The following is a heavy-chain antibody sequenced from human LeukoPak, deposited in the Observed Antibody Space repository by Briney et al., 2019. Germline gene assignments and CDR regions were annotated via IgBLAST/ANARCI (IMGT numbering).Heavy chain of an antibody. V-gene: IGHV4-39*02. Sequence: SETLSLTCTVSGGSISSSSYYWGWIRQPPGKGLEWIGSIYYSGSTYYNPSLKSRVTISVDTSKNQFSLKLSSVTAADTAVYYCARDDNRATFDYWGQGTLVTVSS. D-gene: IGHD2/OR15-2a*01. J-gene: IGHJ4*02. CDR2: IYYSGST. CDR1: GGSISSSSYY. CDR3: ARDDNRATFDY.